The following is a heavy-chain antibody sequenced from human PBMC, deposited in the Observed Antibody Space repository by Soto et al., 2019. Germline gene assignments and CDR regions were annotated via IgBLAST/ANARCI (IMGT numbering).Heavy chain of an antibody. Sequence: SETLSLTCTVSGGSISSGGYYWSWIRQHPGKGLEWIGYIYYSGSTYYNPSLKSRVTISVDTSKNQFSLKLSSVTAADTAVYCCARDKITGLFDYWGQGTLVTVS. V-gene: IGHV4-31*03. CDR1: GGSISSGGYY. CDR3: ARDKITGLFDY. D-gene: IGHD2-8*02. J-gene: IGHJ4*02. CDR2: IYYSGST.